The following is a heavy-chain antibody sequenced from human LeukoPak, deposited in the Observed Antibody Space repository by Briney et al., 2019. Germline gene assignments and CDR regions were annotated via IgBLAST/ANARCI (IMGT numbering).Heavy chain of an antibody. CDR1: GFTFSSCS. Sequence: PGGSLRLSCAASGFTFSSCSMNWVRQAPGKGLEWVSYISSSSSTTYYADSVKGRFTISRDNAKNSLYLQMNSLRAEDTAVYYCARDNSKDYYGSGSYDYWGQGTLVTVSS. D-gene: IGHD3-10*01. CDR3: ARDNSKDYYGSGSYDY. CDR2: ISSSSSTT. J-gene: IGHJ4*02. V-gene: IGHV3-48*01.